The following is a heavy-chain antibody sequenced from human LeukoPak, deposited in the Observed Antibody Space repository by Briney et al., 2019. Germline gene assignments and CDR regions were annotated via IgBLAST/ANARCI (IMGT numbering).Heavy chain of an antibody. D-gene: IGHD3-9*01. CDR1: GYSFTSYW. CDR3: ARRHYDISTGYPFDY. V-gene: IGHV5-10-1*01. J-gene: IGHJ4*02. Sequence: GESLRISCKGSGYSFTSYWIFWVRQMPRKGLEWMGRIDPTDSYTNYSPSFQGHVTISADKSISTAYLQWNSLKASDTAMYYCARRHYDISTGYPFDYWGQGTLVTVSS. CDR2: IDPTDSYT.